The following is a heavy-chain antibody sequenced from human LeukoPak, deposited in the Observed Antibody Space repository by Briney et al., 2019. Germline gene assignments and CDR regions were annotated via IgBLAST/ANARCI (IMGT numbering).Heavy chain of an antibody. Sequence: GASVKVSCKASGYTFTSYGISWVRQAPGQGLEWMGWISAYNGNTNYAQKLQGRVTMTTDTSMRTAYMELRSLRSDDTAVYYCARGDLEWEPDPNWFDPWGQGTLVTVSS. J-gene: IGHJ5*02. D-gene: IGHD1-26*01. V-gene: IGHV1-18*01. CDR1: GYTFTSYG. CDR2: ISAYNGNT. CDR3: ARGDLEWEPDPNWFDP.